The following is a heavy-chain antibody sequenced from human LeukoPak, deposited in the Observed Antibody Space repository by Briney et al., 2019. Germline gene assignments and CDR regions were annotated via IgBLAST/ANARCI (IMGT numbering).Heavy chain of an antibody. D-gene: IGHD2-21*02. CDR1: GYTFTTYY. CDR3: ARGPGTAFDY. CDR2: INPSGGST. Sequence: ASVKVSCKSSGYTFTTYYMHWVRQAPGQGLEWMGIINPSGGSTTYAQKFQGRVTMTRDTSTSTVYMELSSLRSEDTAVYYCARGPGTAFDYWGHGNMVTVSS. V-gene: IGHV1-46*01. J-gene: IGHJ4*01.